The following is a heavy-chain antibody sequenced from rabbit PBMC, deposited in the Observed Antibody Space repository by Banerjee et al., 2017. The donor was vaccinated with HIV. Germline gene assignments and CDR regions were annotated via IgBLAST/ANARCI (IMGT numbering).Heavy chain of an antibody. CDR3: ARDLAGVIGWNFNL. CDR2: IYTSSGST. D-gene: IGHD4-1*01. V-gene: IGHV1S43*01. Sequence: QEQLEESGGDLVKPEGSLTLTCTASGFSFSNKYVMCWVRQAPGKGLEWIACIYTSSGSTWYASWVNGRFTISRSTSLNTVTLRMTSLTAADTATYFCARDLAGVIGWNFNLWGPGTLVTVS. J-gene: IGHJ4*01. CDR1: GFSFSNKYV.